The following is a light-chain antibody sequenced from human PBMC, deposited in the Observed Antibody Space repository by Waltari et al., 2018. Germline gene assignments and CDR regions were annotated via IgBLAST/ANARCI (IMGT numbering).Light chain of an antibody. V-gene: IGKV3-11*01. Sequence: EIVLTQSPGTLSLSPGESATLSCRASQSVDTYLAWYQKKPGQAPRLLIYDASTRATGIPARCSGSGSVTDFTRTISSLEPEDFAVYYCQQRSSWFTFGGGTKVEV. CDR3: QQRSSWFT. CDR1: QSVDTY. CDR2: DAS. J-gene: IGKJ4*01.